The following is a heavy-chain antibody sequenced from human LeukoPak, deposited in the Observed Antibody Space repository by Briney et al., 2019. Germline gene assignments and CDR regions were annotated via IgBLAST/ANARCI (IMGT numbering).Heavy chain of an antibody. CDR2: ISWNSGSI. J-gene: IGHJ3*01. V-gene: IGHV3-9*03. D-gene: IGHD6-13*01. Sequence: PGRSLRLSCAASGFTFDDYTMHWVRQAPGKGLEWVSSISWNSGSIGYADSVKGRFTISRDNAKNALYLQMNNLRDEDMALYYCAKNHGNISAAGTWYAFDVWGQGTVVTVSS. CDR1: GFTFDDYT. CDR3: AKNHGNISAAGTWYAFDV.